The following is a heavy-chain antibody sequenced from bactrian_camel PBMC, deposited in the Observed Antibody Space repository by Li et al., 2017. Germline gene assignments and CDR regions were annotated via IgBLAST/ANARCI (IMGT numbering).Heavy chain of an antibody. V-gene: IGHV3S7*01. Sequence: HVQLVESGGGLVQPGGSLRLSCAASGFTFSSFGMTWVRQAPGKGLEWVSGISSDGSNTDYADSVKGRFTISRDNAKNTLYLQLVSLSTEDTAMYYCVTANSVLIPGIWGQGTQV. CDR2: ISSDGSNT. CDR3: VTANSVLIPGI. D-gene: IGHD1*01. CDR1: GFTFSSFG. J-gene: IGHJ4*01.